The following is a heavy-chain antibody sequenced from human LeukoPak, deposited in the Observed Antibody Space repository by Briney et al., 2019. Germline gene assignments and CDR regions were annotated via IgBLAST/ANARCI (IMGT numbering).Heavy chain of an antibody. CDR3: AKDRYDSSGYYSPYYFDY. CDR1: GFTFSGYG. V-gene: IGHV3-30*18. D-gene: IGHD3-22*01. J-gene: IGHJ4*02. CDR2: ISYDGSNK. Sequence: PGRSLRLSCAASGFTFSGYGMHWVRQAPGKGLEWVAVISYDGSNKYYADSVKGRFTISRDNSRNTLYLQMNSLRAEDTAVYYCAKDRYDSSGYYSPYYFDYWGQGTLVTASS.